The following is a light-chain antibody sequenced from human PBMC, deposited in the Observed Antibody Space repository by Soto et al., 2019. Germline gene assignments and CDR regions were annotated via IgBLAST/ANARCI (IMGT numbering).Light chain of an antibody. J-gene: IGKJ1*01. V-gene: IGKV1-5*03. CDR1: QSISSW. CDR2: KAS. Sequence: DIQMTQSPSTLSASVGDRVTITCRASQSISSWLAWYQQKPGKAPKLLIYKASSLETGVPSRFSGSGSVTEFTLTISSLQPDDFATYYCQQFYRYPWTFGQGTKVEIK. CDR3: QQFYRYPWT.